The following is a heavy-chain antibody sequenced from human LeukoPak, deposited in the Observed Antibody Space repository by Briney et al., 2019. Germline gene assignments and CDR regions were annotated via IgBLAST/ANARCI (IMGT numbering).Heavy chain of an antibody. Sequence: SETLSLTSTVSGGSISSYYWSWIRQPPGKGLEWIGYIYYSGSTNYNPSLKSRVTISVDTSKNQFSLKLSSVTAADTAVYYCAREGTIGGYESHWFDPWGQGTQVTVSS. V-gene: IGHV4-59*01. CDR2: IYYSGST. CDR1: GGSISSYY. CDR3: AREGTIGGYESHWFDP. D-gene: IGHD5-12*01. J-gene: IGHJ5*02.